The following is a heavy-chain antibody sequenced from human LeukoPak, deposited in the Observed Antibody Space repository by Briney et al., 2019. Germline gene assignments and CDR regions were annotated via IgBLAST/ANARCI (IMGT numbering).Heavy chain of an antibody. D-gene: IGHD5-18*01. J-gene: IGHJ4*02. CDR3: ARIGYSYGGIDY. CDR1: GGSISSYY. Sequence: PSETLSLTCTVSGGSISSYYWSWIRQPPGKGLEWIGYIYYSGSTNYNPSLKSRVTISVDTSKNQFSLKLSSVTAAGTAVYYCARIGYSYGGIDYWGQGTLVTVSS. V-gene: IGHV4-59*08. CDR2: IYYSGST.